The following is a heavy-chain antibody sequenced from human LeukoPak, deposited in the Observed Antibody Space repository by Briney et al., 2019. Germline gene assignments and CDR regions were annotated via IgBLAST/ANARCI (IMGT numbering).Heavy chain of an antibody. Sequence: GASVKVSCKASGYTFTSYDINWVRQATGQGLEWMGWMNPNSGNTGYAQKFQGRVTMTRNTSISTAYMELSSLRSEDTAVYYCARVCRYCGGDSPYNWFDPWGQGTLVTVSS. CDR3: ARVCRYCGGDSPYNWFDP. CDR2: MNPNSGNT. J-gene: IGHJ5*02. CDR1: GYTFTSYD. V-gene: IGHV1-8*01. D-gene: IGHD2-21*02.